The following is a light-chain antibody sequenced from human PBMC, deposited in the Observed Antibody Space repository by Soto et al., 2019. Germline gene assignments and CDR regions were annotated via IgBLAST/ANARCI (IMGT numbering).Light chain of an antibody. CDR2: EAS. Sequence: DIQMTQSPSSLSASVGDRVTITCRASQSISTWLAWYQQKSGKAPKLLIYEASTLGSGVPSRFSGSGSGTEFTLTISSLQPDDFATYYCQQYNSYSEPFGQGTKVDIK. J-gene: IGKJ1*01. CDR1: QSISTW. CDR3: QQYNSYSEP. V-gene: IGKV1-5*03.